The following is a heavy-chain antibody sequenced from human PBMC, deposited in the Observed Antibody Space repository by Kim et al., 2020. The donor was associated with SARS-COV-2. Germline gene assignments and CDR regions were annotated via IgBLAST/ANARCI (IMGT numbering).Heavy chain of an antibody. J-gene: IGHJ4*02. CDR3: ARVLDLYYGSGSGMVDY. V-gene: IGHV1-3*01. Sequence: ASVKVSCKASGYTFTSYAMHWVRQAPGQRLEWMGWINAGNGNTKYSQKFQGRVTITRDTSASTAYMELSSLRSEDTAVYYCARVLDLYYGSGSGMVDYWGQGTLVTVSS. D-gene: IGHD3-10*01. CDR1: GYTFTSYA. CDR2: INAGNGNT.